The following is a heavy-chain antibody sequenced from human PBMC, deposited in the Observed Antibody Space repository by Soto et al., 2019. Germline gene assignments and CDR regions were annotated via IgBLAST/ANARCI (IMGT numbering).Heavy chain of an antibody. CDR3: ARRGRYGGRSYTG. CDR2: VNHAGGT. Sequence: QMHIQQWGAGLLKPSETLSLTRAVSGGSFNDFYWNWVRQPPGEGLEWIGEVNHAGGTDYNPSLKSRVNISEDRSKNQLSLRLKSVTVADTATYYCARRGRYGGRSYTGWGQGTLVTVSS. J-gene: IGHJ4*02. D-gene: IGHD2-15*01. V-gene: IGHV4-34*01. CDR1: GGSFNDFY.